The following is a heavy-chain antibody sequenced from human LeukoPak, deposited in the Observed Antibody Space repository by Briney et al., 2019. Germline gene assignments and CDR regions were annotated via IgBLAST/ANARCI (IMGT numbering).Heavy chain of an antibody. V-gene: IGHV4-59*01. J-gene: IGHJ5*02. CDR2: IYYSGST. D-gene: IGHD6-13*01. CDR3: ARGTAAAETFDP. Sequence: PSGTLSLTCTVSGGSISSYYWSWIRQPPGKGLEWIGYIYYSGSTNYNPSLKSRVTISVDTSKNQFSLKLSSVTAADTAVYYCARGTAAAETFDPWGQGTLVTVSS. CDR1: GGSISSYY.